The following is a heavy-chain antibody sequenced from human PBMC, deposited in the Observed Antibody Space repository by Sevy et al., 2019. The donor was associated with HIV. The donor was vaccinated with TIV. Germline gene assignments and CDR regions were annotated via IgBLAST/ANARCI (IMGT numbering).Heavy chain of an antibody. Sequence: GGSLRLSCAASGFTFSSYAMHWVRQAPGKVLEWVAVMSYDGSNKYYADSVKGRFTISRDNSKNTLYLQMNSLRAEDTAVYYCARDDLWFGELYYYYYGMDVWGQGTTVTVSS. CDR1: GFTFSSYA. CDR3: ARDDLWFGELYYYYYGMDV. V-gene: IGHV3-30*04. CDR2: MSYDGSNK. J-gene: IGHJ6*02. D-gene: IGHD3-10*01.